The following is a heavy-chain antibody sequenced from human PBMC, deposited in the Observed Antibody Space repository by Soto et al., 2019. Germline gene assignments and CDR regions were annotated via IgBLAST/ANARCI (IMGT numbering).Heavy chain of an antibody. CDR2: ISGGGGST. CDR1: GLTVISYA. D-gene: IGHD6-19*01. V-gene: IGHV3-23*01. Sequence: WGCLRLCCAASGLTVISYAMSWVRQAPEKGLEWVSTISGGGGSTYYADSVKGRFTISRDNSKNTLYLQMNSLRAEDTAVYYCAKLSSGSYWYFDLWGRGTLVTV. CDR3: AKLSSGSYWYFDL. J-gene: IGHJ2*01.